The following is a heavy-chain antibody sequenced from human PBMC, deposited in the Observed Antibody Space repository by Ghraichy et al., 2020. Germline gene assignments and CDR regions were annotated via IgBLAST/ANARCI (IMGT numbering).Heavy chain of an antibody. Sequence: GESLRLSCAASGFTVSSNYMSWVRQAPGKGLEWVSVIYSGGSTYYADSVKGRFTISRDNSKNTLYLQMNSLRAEDTAVYYCASPSNDFDSQDAFDIWGQGTMVTVSS. CDR2: IYSGGST. CDR1: GFTVSSNY. CDR3: ASPSNDFDSQDAFDI. D-gene: IGHD1-1*01. J-gene: IGHJ3*02. V-gene: IGHV3-66*01.